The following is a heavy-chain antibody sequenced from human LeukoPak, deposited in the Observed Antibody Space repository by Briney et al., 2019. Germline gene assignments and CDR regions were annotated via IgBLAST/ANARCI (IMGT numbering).Heavy chain of an antibody. J-gene: IGHJ4*02. CDR2: ISYDGHNE. D-gene: IGHD6-13*01. Sequence: GRSLKLSCAASGVTFSGYGMHWVRQAPGKGLEWVAVISYDGHNEYYADSVKGRFTISRDNSKNTLYLQMNSLRAEDTAVYYCARDQMAAAGNFDYWGQGTLVTVSS. V-gene: IGHV3-30*03. CDR3: ARDQMAAAGNFDY. CDR1: GVTFSGYG.